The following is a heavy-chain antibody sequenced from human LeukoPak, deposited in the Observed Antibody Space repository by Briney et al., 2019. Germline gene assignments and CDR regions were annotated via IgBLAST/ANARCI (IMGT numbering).Heavy chain of an antibody. CDR2: IYTSGST. J-gene: IGHJ3*02. Sequence: SQTLSLTCTVSGGSISSGSYYWSWIRQPAGKGLEWIGRIYTSGSTNYNPSLKSRVTISVDTSKNQFSLKLSSVTAADTAVYYCASRRGCTNGVCYGSPDAFDIWGQGTMVTVSS. CDR3: ASRRGCTNGVCYGSPDAFDI. D-gene: IGHD2-8*01. V-gene: IGHV4-61*02. CDR1: GGSISSGSYY.